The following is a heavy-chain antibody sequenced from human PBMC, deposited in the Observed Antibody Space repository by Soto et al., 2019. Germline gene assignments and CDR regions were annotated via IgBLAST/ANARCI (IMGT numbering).Heavy chain of an antibody. CDR1: GGSFSGYY. Sequence: SETLSLTCAVYGGSFSGYYWSWIRQPPGKGLEWIGEINHSGSTNYNPSLKRRVTISVDTSKNQFSLKLSSVTAADTAVYYCAREGWDTISYYYYYGMDVWGQATTIIVSS. CDR2: INHSGST. CDR3: AREGWDTISYYYYYGMDV. V-gene: IGHV4-34*01. D-gene: IGHD3-9*01. J-gene: IGHJ6*02.